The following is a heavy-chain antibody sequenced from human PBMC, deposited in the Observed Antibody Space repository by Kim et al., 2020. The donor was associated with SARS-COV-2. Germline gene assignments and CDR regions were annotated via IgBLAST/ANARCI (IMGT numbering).Heavy chain of an antibody. J-gene: IGHJ6*02. V-gene: IGHV3-33*06. CDR3: AQGISGYDWGALNYGMDV. D-gene: IGHD5-12*01. CDR2: IWYDGSNK. Sequence: GGSLRLSCAASGFTFSSYGMHWVRQAPGKGLEWVAVIWYDGSNKYYADSVKGRFTISRDNSKNTLYLQMNSLRAEDTAVYYCAQGISGYDWGALNYGMDVWGQGTTVTVSS. CDR1: GFTFSSYG.